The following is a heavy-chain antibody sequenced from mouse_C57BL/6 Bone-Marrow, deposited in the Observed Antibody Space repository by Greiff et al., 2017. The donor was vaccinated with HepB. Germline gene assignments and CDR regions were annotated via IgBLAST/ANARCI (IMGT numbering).Heavy chain of an antibody. Sequence: EVKLVESGGGLVQPGGSLKLSCAASGFTFSDYGMAWVRQAPRKGPEWVAFISNLAYSIYYADTVTGRFTISRENAKNTLYLEMSSLRSEDTAMYYCATQNGGVGDWYFDVWGTGTTVTVSS. CDR1: GFTFSDYG. J-gene: IGHJ1*03. D-gene: IGHD1-1*01. CDR3: ATQNGGVGDWYFDV. CDR2: ISNLAYSI. V-gene: IGHV5-15*04.